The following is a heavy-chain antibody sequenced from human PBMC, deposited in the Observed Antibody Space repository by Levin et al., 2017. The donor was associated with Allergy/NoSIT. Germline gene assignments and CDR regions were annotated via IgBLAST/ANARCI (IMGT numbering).Heavy chain of an antibody. Sequence: GASVKVSCKASGYTFTGYYMHWVRQAPGQGLEWMGWINPNSGGTNYAQKFQGRVTMTRDTSISTAYMELSRLRSDDTAVYYCARGSRADYGDYVPVYYFDYWGQGTLVTVSS. J-gene: IGHJ4*02. CDR3: ARGSRADYGDYVPVYYFDY. CDR1: GYTFTGYY. CDR2: INPNSGGT. V-gene: IGHV1-2*02. D-gene: IGHD4-17*01.